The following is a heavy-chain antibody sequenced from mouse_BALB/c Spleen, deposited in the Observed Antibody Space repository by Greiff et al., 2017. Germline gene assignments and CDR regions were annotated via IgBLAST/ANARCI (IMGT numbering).Heavy chain of an antibody. CDR2: IDPETGGT. J-gene: IGHJ1*01. CDR3: TRSPHYYGSSYWYFDV. D-gene: IGHD1-1*01. V-gene: IGHV1-15*01. CDR1: GYTFTDYE. Sequence: VKLVESGAELVRPGASVTLSCKASGYTFTDYEMHWVKQTPVHGLEWIGAIDPETGGTAYNQKFKGKATLTADKSSSTAYMELRSLTSEDSAVYYCTRSPHYYGSSYWYFDVWGAGTTVTVSS.